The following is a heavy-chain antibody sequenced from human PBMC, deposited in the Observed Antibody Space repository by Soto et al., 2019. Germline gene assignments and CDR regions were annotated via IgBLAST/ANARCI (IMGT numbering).Heavy chain of an antibody. D-gene: IGHD4-17*01. Sequence: GGSLRLSCAASGFTFSSYAMTWVRQAPGKGLEWVSAISGSGGSTYYADSVKGRFTISRDNSKNTLYLQMNSLRAEDTAVYYCAKDGVTPGGYGDPLGAAFDIWGQGTMVTVSS. CDR1: GFTFSSYA. CDR3: AKDGVTPGGYGDPLGAAFDI. V-gene: IGHV3-23*01. CDR2: ISGSGGST. J-gene: IGHJ3*02.